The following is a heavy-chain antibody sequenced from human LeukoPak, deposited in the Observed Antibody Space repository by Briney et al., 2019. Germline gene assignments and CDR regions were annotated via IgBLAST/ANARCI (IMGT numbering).Heavy chain of an antibody. J-gene: IGHJ5*02. V-gene: IGHV3-48*04. D-gene: IGHD2-2*02. CDR3: AKDVVPAAIEENWFDP. CDR2: ISSSSSSI. Sequence: GGSLRLSCAASGFTFSSYSMNWVRQAPGKGLEWVSYISSSSSSIYYADSVKGRFTISRDNAKNSLYLQMNSLRAEDTAVYYCAKDVVPAAIEENWFDPWGQGTLVTVSS. CDR1: GFTFSSYS.